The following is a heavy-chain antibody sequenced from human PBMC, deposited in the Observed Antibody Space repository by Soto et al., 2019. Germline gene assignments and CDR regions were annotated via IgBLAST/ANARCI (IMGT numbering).Heavy chain of an antibody. CDR3: GRHGDWSGWFDP. V-gene: IGHV4-59*08. CDR2: IFYSGST. Sequence: SETLSLTCIVSGGSIGTYYWSWVRQPPGKGLEWIGYIFYSGSTNYNPSLKSRVTISVDTSKNQFSLKLSSVTAADTAVYYCGRHGDWSGWFDPWGQGTLVTVSS. CDR1: GGSIGTYY. J-gene: IGHJ5*02. D-gene: IGHD3-9*01.